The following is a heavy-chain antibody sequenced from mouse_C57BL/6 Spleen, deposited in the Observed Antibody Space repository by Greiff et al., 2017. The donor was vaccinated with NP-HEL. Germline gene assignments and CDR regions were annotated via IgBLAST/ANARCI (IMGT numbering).Heavy chain of an antibody. D-gene: IGHD2-5*01. CDR1: GYAFSSYW. V-gene: IGHV1-80*01. J-gene: IGHJ2*01. Sequence: VQLQQSGAELVKPGASVKISCKASGYAFSSYWMNWVKQRPGKGLEWIGQIYPGDGDTNYNGKFKGKATLTADKSSSTAYMQLSSLTSEDSAVYFCALNSNLYYFDYWGQGTTLTVSS. CDR3: ALNSNLYYFDY. CDR2: IYPGDGDT.